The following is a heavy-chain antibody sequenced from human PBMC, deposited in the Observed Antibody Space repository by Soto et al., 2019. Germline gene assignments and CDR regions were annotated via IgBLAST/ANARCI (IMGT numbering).Heavy chain of an antibody. J-gene: IGHJ4*02. CDR3: TSQGYSSFVNSSPF. D-gene: IGHD5-12*01. CDR2: IIPIFGTA. CDR1: GGTFSSYA. V-gene: IGHV1-69*05. Sequence: SVKVSCKASGGTFSSYAISWVRQAPGQGLEWMGGIIPIFGTANYAQKFQGRFTISRDDSKNTLYLQMNSLSTEDTAIYYCTSQGYSSFVNSSPFWGQGTLVTVSS.